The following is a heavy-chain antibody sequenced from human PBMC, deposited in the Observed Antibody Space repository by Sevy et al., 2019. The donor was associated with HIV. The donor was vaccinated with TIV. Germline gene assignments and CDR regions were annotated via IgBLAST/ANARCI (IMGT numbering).Heavy chain of an antibody. CDR3: SRGRDYYDSNSLDY. Sequence: GGSLRLSCTASGFNFGYYAMSWFRQAPGKGLEWVGFTRSKPYNGTTEYAASVKGRFTISSDDSKSIAYLQMNSLKTEDTAVYYCSRGRDYYDSNSLDYWGQGTLVTVSS. CDR1: GFNFGYYA. V-gene: IGHV3-49*03. D-gene: IGHD3-22*01. J-gene: IGHJ4*02. CDR2: TRSKPYNGTT.